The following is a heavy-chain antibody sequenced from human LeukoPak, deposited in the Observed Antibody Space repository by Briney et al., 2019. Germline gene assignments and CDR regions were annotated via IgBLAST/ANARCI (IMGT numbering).Heavy chain of an antibody. Sequence: GASVKVSCKASGYTFTSYGISWVRQAPGQGLEWMGWISAYNGNTNYAQKLQGRVTMTTDTSTSTAYMELRSLRSDDTAVYYCARVYYDILTGWNAFDIWGQGTMVTVSS. CDR3: ARVYYDILTGWNAFDI. CDR2: ISAYNGNT. V-gene: IGHV1-18*01. D-gene: IGHD3-9*01. CDR1: GYTFTSYG. J-gene: IGHJ3*02.